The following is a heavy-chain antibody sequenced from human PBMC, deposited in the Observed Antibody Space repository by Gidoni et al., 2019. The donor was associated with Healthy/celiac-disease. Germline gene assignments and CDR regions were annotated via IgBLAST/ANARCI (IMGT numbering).Heavy chain of an antibody. CDR2: ISGSGGST. D-gene: IGHD3-10*01. CDR1: GFTFSSYA. CDR3: AKASAAYGSGSLNYFDY. V-gene: IGHV3-23*01. J-gene: IGHJ4*02. Sequence: EVQLLESGGGLVQPGGSLRLSCAASGFTFSSYAMSWVRQAPGKGLEWVSAISGSGGSTYYADSVKGRFTISRDNSKNTLYLQMNSLRAEDTAVYYCAKASAAYGSGSLNYFDYWGQGTLVTVSS.